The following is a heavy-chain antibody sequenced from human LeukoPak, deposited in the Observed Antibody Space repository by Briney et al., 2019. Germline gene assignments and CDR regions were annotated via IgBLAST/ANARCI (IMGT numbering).Heavy chain of an antibody. CDR2: TYYRSKWNN. V-gene: IGHV6-1*01. CDR3: TREFDY. CDR1: GDSVSSNTAS. J-gene: IGHJ4*02. Sequence: SQTLSLTCTISGDSVSSNTASRNWIRQSPSGGLEWLGRTYYRSKWNNDYAESVKSRITINPDASKNQFSLQLNSVTPEDTAVYYCTREFDYWGQGTLVTVSS.